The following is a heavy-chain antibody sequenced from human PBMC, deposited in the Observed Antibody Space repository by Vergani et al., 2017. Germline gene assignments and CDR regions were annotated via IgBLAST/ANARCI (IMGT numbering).Heavy chain of an antibody. V-gene: IGHV1-69*02. CDR1: GGTFSSYT. J-gene: IGHJ5*02. D-gene: IGHD3-22*01. Sequence: QVQLVQSGAEVKKPGSSVKVSCKASGGTFSSYTISWVRQAPGQGLEWMGRIIPILGIANYAQKFQGRVTITADKSTSTAYMELSSLRSEDTAVYYCASPAYDSSGYFDPWGQGTLVTVSS. CDR2: IIPILGIA. CDR3: ASPAYDSSGYFDP.